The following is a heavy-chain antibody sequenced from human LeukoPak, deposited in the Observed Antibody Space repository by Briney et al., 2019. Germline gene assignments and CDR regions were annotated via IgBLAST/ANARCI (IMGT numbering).Heavy chain of an antibody. J-gene: IGHJ4*02. D-gene: IGHD2-21*02. V-gene: IGHV1-18*01. CDR2: ISAYNGNT. CDR1: GYTFSSYG. CDR3: AREERSYCGGDCSYFDY. Sequence: ASVKVSCKASGYTFSSYGIIWVRQAPGQGLEWMGWISAYNGNTNYAQKLQGRVTLTTDTSTSTAYMELRSLISDDTAVYYCAREERSYCGGDCSYFDYWGQGTLVTVS.